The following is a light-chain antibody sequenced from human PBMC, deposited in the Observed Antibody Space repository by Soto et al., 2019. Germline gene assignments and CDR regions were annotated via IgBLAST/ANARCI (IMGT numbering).Light chain of an antibody. V-gene: IGKV3-20*01. CDR2: GAS. CDR1: QSVSNNY. CDR3: QQYGSSGT. J-gene: IGKJ1*01. Sequence: EIVLTQSPGTLSLSPGERATLSCRASQSVSNNYLAWYQQKPGQAPRLLIYGASNRATGIPDRFSGSGSGTDFTLTISRLEPEDFAGYYCQQYGSSGTFGQGTNVEIK.